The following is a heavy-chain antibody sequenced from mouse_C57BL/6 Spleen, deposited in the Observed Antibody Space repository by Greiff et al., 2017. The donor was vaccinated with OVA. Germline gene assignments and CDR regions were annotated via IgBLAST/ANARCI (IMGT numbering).Heavy chain of an antibody. CDR3: ARRWDRGDWYFDV. CDR1: GYTFTSYW. D-gene: IGHD4-1*01. Sequence: QVQLKQSGAELVMPGASVKLSCKASGYTFTSYWMHWVKQRPGQGLEWIGEIDPSDSYTNYNQKFKGKSTLTVDKSSSAAYMQLSSLTSEDSAVYYCARRWDRGDWYFDVWGTGTTVTVSS. J-gene: IGHJ1*03. V-gene: IGHV1-69*01. CDR2: IDPSDSYT.